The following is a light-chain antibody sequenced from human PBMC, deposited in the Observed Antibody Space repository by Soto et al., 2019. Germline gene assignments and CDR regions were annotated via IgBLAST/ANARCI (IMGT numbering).Light chain of an antibody. CDR1: SSDVGGYDY. Sequence: QSALTQPASVSGSPGQSITISCTGTSSDVGGYDYVSWYQQYPGKAPKPIIYEVSNRPSGVSTRFSASKSAYTASLTISGLQAEDEADYYCSSFTTTYFYVFGPGTKLTVL. V-gene: IGLV2-14*01. J-gene: IGLJ1*01. CDR2: EVS. CDR3: SSFTTTYFYV.